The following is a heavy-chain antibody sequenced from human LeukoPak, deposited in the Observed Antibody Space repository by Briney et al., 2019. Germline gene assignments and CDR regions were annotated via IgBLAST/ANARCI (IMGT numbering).Heavy chain of an antibody. CDR3: ARDHVDTAMVFYYYYYMDV. V-gene: IGHV3-48*04. J-gene: IGHJ6*03. CDR1: GFTFSNYG. D-gene: IGHD5-18*01. Sequence: PGGSLRLSCAASGFTFSNYGMNWVRQAPGKGLEWVAYISATSTIYYADSVKGRFTISRDNAKNSLYLQMNSLRAEDTAVYYRARDHVDTAMVFYYYYYMDVWGKGTTVTISS. CDR2: ISATSTI.